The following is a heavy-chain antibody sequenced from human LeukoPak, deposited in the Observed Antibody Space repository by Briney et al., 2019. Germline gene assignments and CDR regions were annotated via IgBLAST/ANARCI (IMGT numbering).Heavy chain of an antibody. CDR1: GYTFTSYD. CDR2: MNPNSGNT. D-gene: IGHD3-10*01. V-gene: IGHV1-8*01. Sequence: GASVKVSCKASGYTFTSYDINWVRQATGQGLEWTGWMNPNSGNTGYAQKFQGRVTMTRNTSISTAYMELSSLRSEDTAVYYCARAPPFYYYGSGSYYFDYWGQGTLVTVSS. J-gene: IGHJ4*02. CDR3: ARAPPFYYYGSGSYYFDY.